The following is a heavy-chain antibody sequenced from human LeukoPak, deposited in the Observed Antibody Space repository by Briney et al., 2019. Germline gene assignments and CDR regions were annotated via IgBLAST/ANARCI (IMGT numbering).Heavy chain of an antibody. D-gene: IGHD3-10*01. CDR3: ARVGGSSDFDY. V-gene: IGHV3-7*01. CDR2: IKQDGSEK. Sequence: GGSLRLSCAASGFTFSSYWMSWVRQAPGKGLEWVANIKQDGSEKYYVDSMKGRFTISRDNAKNSLYLQMNSLRAEDTAVYYCARVGGSSDFDYWGQGTLVTVSS. J-gene: IGHJ4*02. CDR1: GFTFSSYW.